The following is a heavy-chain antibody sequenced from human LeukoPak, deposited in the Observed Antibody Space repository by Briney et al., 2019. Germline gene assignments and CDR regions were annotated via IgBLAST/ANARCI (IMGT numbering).Heavy chain of an antibody. Sequence: SETLSLTCAVYGGPLSNYYWSWVRQPPGKGLGWIGEITHSGNIHYNPSLKSRVTISIDTSKNQFSLRLTSVAAADTAVYYCAPIYGDYSDFDSWGQGTLVTVSS. D-gene: IGHD4-17*01. J-gene: IGHJ4*02. CDR3: APIYGDYSDFDS. V-gene: IGHV4-34*01. CDR2: ITHSGNI. CDR1: GGPLSNYY.